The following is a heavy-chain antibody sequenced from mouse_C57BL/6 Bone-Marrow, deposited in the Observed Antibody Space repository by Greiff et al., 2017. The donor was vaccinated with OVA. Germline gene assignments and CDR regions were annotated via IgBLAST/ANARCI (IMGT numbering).Heavy chain of an antibody. CDR1: GYTFTSYW. J-gene: IGHJ2*01. Sequence: QVQLQQPGAELVKPGASVKLSCKASGYTFTSYWMHWVKQRPGQGLAWIGMIHPNSGSTNYNEKFKSKATLTVDKSSSTAYMQLSSLTSEDSAVYYCAYYYGSYYFDYWGQGTTLTVSS. CDR2: IHPNSGST. D-gene: IGHD1-2*01. CDR3: AYYYGSYYFDY. V-gene: IGHV1-64*01.